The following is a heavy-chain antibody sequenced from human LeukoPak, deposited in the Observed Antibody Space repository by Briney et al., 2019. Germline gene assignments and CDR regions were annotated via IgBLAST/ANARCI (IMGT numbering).Heavy chain of an antibody. Sequence: PSETLSLTCTVSGGSISSSSYYWGWIRQPPGKGLEWIGSIYYSGSTYYNPSLKSRVTVSVDTSKNQFSLKLSSVTAADTAVYCCARRGSGSSYMGWNYWGQGTLVTVSS. CDR3: ARRGSGSSYMGWNY. D-gene: IGHD3-10*01. CDR1: GGSISSSSYY. J-gene: IGHJ4*02. V-gene: IGHV4-39*01. CDR2: IYYSGST.